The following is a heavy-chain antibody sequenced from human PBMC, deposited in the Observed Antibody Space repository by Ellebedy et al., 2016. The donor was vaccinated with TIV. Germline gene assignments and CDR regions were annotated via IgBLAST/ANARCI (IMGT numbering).Heavy chain of an antibody. CDR1: GITFSNYW. J-gene: IGHJ4*02. CDR3: ARVGGRLELSDFDF. Sequence: GGSLRLXXAASGITFSNYWMHWVRQAPGKGLVWVSGINSDGSIATYADSVKGRFTTSRDNAKNTLYLQMNSLRAEDTAAYYCARVGGRLELSDFDFWGQGTLVTVSS. CDR2: INSDGSIA. D-gene: IGHD3-16*01. V-gene: IGHV3-74*01.